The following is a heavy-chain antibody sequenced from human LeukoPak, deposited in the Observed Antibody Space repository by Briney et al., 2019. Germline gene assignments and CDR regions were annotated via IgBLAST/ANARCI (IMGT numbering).Heavy chain of an antibody. CDR2: IYPGDSDT. CDR1: GYSFTSYW. CDR3: ARPGTVLLWFGELLPQDAFDI. D-gene: IGHD3-10*01. J-gene: IGHJ3*02. V-gene: IGHV5-51*01. Sequence: GESLKISCKGSGYSFTSYWIGWVRQMPGKGLEWMGIIYPGDSDTRYSPSFQGQVTISADKSISTSYLQWSSLKASDTDMYYCARPGTVLLWFGELLPQDAFDIWGQGTMVTVSS.